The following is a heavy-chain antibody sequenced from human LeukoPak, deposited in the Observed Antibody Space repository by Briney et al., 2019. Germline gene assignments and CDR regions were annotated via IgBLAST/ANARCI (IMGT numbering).Heavy chain of an antibody. CDR1: GGSITSSSYY. V-gene: IGHV4-39*01. D-gene: IGHD3-22*01. CDR3: ATGREVVIRMDV. J-gene: IGHJ6*03. Sequence: SETLSLTCAVSGGSITSSSYYWAWIRQPPGKGLEWIGTIYNSGSTYYNPSLKSRVTISVDTSKNQFSLKLSSVTAADTAVYYCATGREVVIRMDVWGKGTTVTVSS. CDR2: IYNSGST.